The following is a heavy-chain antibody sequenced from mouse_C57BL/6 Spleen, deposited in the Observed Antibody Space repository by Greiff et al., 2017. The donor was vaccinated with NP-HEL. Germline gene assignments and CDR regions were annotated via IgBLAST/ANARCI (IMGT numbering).Heavy chain of an antibody. Sequence: VQGVESGAELARPGASVKLSCKASGYTFTSYGISWVKQRTGQGLEWIGEIYPRSGNTYYNEKFKGKATLTADKSSSTAYMELRSLTSEDSAVYFCARGGTTVVARDFDYWGQGTTLTVSS. CDR1: GYTFTSYG. CDR3: ARGGTTVVARDFDY. J-gene: IGHJ2*01. V-gene: IGHV1-81*01. D-gene: IGHD1-1*01. CDR2: IYPRSGNT.